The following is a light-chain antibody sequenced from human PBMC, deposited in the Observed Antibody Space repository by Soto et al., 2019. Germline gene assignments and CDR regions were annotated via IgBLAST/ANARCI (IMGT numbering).Light chain of an antibody. Sequence: EIMMTQSPVTLSVSPGERATLSCRASQSVNSNLAWYQQKPGLAPRLLIYGASTRATGVPARFIGSGSGTEFTLTISSLQSEDFAIYYCQHYNNWPHTFGQGTKVDIK. CDR1: QSVNSN. CDR3: QHYNNWPHT. V-gene: IGKV3-15*01. CDR2: GAS. J-gene: IGKJ2*01.